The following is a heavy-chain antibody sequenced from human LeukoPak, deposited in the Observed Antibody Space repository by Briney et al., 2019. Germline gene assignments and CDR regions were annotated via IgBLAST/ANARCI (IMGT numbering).Heavy chain of an antibody. CDR1: GGSIRSSSYY. J-gene: IGHJ6*02. Sequence: SETLSLTCTVSGGSIRSSSYYWGWIRQPPGEGLVCIGSIYYSGSTYYNPSLQSRITISVDTSKNQFSLKLSSVTAAVTAVYYCSSHLHAGYYDFWSCPYGMDVWGQGTTVTVSS. D-gene: IGHD3-3*01. CDR2: IYYSGST. V-gene: IGHV4-39*01. CDR3: SSHLHAGYYDFWSCPYGMDV.